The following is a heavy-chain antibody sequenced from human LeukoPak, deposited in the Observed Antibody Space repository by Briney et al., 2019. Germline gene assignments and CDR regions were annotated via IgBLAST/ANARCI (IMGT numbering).Heavy chain of an antibody. CDR2: ISAYIGNT. V-gene: IGHV1-18*04. CDR3: ARVGYYGSGSYSIDWFDP. Sequence: ASVKVSCKASGYTFTSYGISWVRQAPGQGLEWMGWISAYIGNTNYAQKLQGRVTMTTDTSTSTAYMELRSLRSDDTAVYYCARVGYYGSGSYSIDWFDPWGQGTLVTVSS. D-gene: IGHD3-10*01. CDR1: GYTFTSYG. J-gene: IGHJ5*02.